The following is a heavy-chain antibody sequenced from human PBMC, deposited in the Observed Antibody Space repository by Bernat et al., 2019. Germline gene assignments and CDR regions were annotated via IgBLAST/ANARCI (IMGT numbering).Heavy chain of an antibody. J-gene: IGHJ3*02. D-gene: IGHD1-26*01. CDR1: GFTFSPYW. Sequence: EVQLVESGGGLVQPGGSLRLSCAASGFTFSPYWMNWVRQAPGKGLEGVANINQDGSEKKFVDSVKGRFTISRDNAKNSLYLQMNNLRAEDTAVYYCARDHMGSASCCGRDAFDIWGQGTVVTVSS. V-gene: IGHV3-7*03. CDR2: INQDGSEK. CDR3: ARDHMGSASCCGRDAFDI.